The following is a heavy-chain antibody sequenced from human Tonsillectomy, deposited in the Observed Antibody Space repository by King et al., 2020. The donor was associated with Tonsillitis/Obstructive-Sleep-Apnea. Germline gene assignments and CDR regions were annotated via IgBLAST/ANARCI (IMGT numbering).Heavy chain of an antibody. J-gene: IGHJ4*02. Sequence: VQLVESGGGLVQPGRSLRLSCTASGFTFGDYAMSWVRQAPGKGLEWVGFIRSKAYGGTTEYAASVKCRFTISRDDSKSIAYLQMNSLKTEDTAVYYCTRDLSTVRGVPYCFDYWGQGTLVTVSS. CDR2: IRSKAYGGTT. CDR3: TRDLSTVRGVPYCFDY. CDR1: GFTFGDYA. V-gene: IGHV3-49*04. D-gene: IGHD3-10*01.